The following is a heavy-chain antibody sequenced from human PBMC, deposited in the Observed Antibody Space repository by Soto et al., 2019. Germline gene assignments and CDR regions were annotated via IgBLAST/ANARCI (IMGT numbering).Heavy chain of an antibody. CDR2: VFTTGTT. CDR3: ARDFNSIFDDFADMRWNFGP. CDR1: FGFINNYY. D-gene: IGHD3-3*02. J-gene: IGHJ5*02. V-gene: IGHV4-4*07. Sequence: ETLCLTFSVPFGFINNYYWSWVLQAACIGLEWIGRVFTTGTTDYNPSLKGRVTISVDTSKNQFSLSLRSVTAADTAIYYCARDFNSIFDDFADMRWNFGPWDQGTLVTVSS.